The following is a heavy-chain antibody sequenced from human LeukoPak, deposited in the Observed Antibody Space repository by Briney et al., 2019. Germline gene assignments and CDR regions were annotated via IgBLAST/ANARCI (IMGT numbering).Heavy chain of an antibody. J-gene: IGHJ4*02. CDR3: ARSRGGLVAATPFDY. D-gene: IGHD2-15*01. CDR2: INPDSGGT. CDR1: GYTFTGYY. V-gene: IGHV1-2*02. Sequence: ASVKVSCKTSGYTFTGYYIHWVRQAPGQGLEWMGWINPDSGGTNYAQKFQGRVTMTRDTSISTAYMELSRLRSDDTAVYYCARSRGGLVAATPFDYWGQGTLVTVSS.